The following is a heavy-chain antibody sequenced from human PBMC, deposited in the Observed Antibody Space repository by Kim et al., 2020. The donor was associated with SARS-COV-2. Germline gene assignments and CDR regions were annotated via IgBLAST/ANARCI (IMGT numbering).Heavy chain of an antibody. J-gene: IGHJ4*01. CDR1: GGSFSGYY. CDR3: ARGRTGNYYDSSGSGLYY. CDR2: INHSGST. Sequence: SETLSLTCAVYGGSFSGYYWSWIRQPPGKGLEWIGEINHSGSTNYNPSLKSGVTISVDTSKNQFPLKLSSVTAADTAVDYCARGRTGNYYDSSGSGLYY. D-gene: IGHD3-22*01. V-gene: IGHV4-34*01.